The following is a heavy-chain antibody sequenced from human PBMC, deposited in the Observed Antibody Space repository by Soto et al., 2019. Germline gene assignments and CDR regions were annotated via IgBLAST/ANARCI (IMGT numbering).Heavy chain of an antibody. CDR2: IYYSGTT. J-gene: IGHJ4*02. CDR3: ARGKCGCDFDY. CDR1: GGSISSVDYY. D-gene: IGHD6-19*01. V-gene: IGHV4-30-4*01. Sequence: QVQLQESGPGLVKPSQTLSLTCTVSGGSISSVDYYWSWIRQPPGKGLECVGYIYYSGTTYYNPSLKSRVTISVDTSKNQFSLKLSSVTAADTAVYYCARGKCGCDFDYWGQGTLITVSS.